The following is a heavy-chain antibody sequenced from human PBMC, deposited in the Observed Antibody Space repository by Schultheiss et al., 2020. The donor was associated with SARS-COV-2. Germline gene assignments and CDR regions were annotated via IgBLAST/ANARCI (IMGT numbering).Heavy chain of an antibody. V-gene: IGHV4-59*12. D-gene: IGHD3-3*01. J-gene: IGHJ6*02. CDR2: VYYSGST. Sequence: SQTLSLTCTVSGDSISSYYWSWIRQPPGKGLEWIGYVYYSGSTNYKPSLKSRVTISVDTSKNQFSLKLSSVTAADTAVYYCARETIFEGMDVWGQGTTVTVSS. CDR3: ARETIFEGMDV. CDR1: GDSISSYY.